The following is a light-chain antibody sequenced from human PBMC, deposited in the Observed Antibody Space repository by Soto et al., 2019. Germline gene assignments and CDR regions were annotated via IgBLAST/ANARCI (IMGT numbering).Light chain of an antibody. J-gene: IGLJ1*01. CDR1: DTNIGFYNF. V-gene: IGLV2-11*01. Sequence: QSALTQPSPLSGSPGQSVTISCTGTDTNIGFYNFVSWYQQHPDKAPHLVIYDVNKRPSGVPDRFSGSKSGKTASLTISGLQADDEADYFCCSYAGTYTYVFGTGTKVTVL. CDR2: DVN. CDR3: CSYAGTYTYV.